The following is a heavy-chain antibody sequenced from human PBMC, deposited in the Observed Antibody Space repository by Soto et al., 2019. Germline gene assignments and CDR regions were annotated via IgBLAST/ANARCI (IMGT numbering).Heavy chain of an antibody. J-gene: IGHJ4*02. CDR1: GYSFTNYW. Sequence: PGESLKISCKASGYSFTNYWIGWVRQMPGKGLEWMGLIYTSDSDTTYSPSFQGQVTISADKPTSTAYLQWSSLKASDTAMYYCVRPRGSSGYDAGYWGQGTLVTVSS. CDR2: IYTSDSDT. V-gene: IGHV5-51*01. D-gene: IGHD5-12*01. CDR3: VRPRGSSGYDAGY.